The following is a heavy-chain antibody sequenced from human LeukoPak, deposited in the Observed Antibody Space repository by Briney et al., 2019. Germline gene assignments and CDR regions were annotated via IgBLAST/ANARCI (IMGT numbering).Heavy chain of an antibody. CDR3: ARDYMYYYDSSGFSRPDY. CDR1: GYTFTSYY. CDR2: INPSGGST. Sequence: ASVKVSCKASGYTFTSYYMHWVRQAPGQGLEWMGIINPSGGSTSYAQKFQGRVTITRDTSASTAYMELSSLRSEDTAVYYCARDYMYYYDSSGFSRPDYWGQGTLVTVSS. J-gene: IGHJ4*02. V-gene: IGHV1-46*01. D-gene: IGHD3-22*01.